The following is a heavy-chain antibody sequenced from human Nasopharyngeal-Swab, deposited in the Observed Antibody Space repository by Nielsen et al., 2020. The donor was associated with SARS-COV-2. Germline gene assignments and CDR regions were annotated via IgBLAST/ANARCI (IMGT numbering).Heavy chain of an antibody. CDR1: GYTFASFD. J-gene: IGHJ4*02. D-gene: IGHD1-1*01. Sequence: ASVNVSCKTSGYTFASFDINWVRQATGRGLEWVGWMNLDSGDTHYAQEFQGKVTLTRDTSRSTAYMELSSLRSEDTAVYYCARGPRPKRHLDYWGQGTLVTVSS. CDR2: MNLDSGDT. CDR3: ARGPRPKRHLDY. V-gene: IGHV1-8*01.